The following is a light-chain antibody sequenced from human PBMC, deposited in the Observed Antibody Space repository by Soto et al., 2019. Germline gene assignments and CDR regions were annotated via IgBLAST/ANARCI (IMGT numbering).Light chain of an antibody. CDR3: QHRSTWPLT. CDR1: RNINNY. V-gene: IGKV3-11*01. Sequence: EIVLTQSPAALSLSPGERATISCRASRNINNYLAWYQQRPGQPPRLLVYDASVRATGVPARFSGSGSGTDFTLSISSLEAEDSAVYYCQHRSTWPLTFGGGTQVDI. J-gene: IGKJ4*01. CDR2: DAS.